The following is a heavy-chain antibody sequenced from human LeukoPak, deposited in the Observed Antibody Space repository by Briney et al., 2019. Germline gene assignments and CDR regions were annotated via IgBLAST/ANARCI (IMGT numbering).Heavy chain of an antibody. D-gene: IGHD2-21*01. V-gene: IGHV3-74*01. Sequence: GGSLRLSCEASGFTFSSFWMHWFRQAPGKGLVWVARIKGDGITTNYADPAKGRFTVSRDNSKNTVYLQMNSLRAEDTAVYYCAKDLHEIAADYWGQGTLVTVAS. J-gene: IGHJ4*02. CDR3: AKDLHEIAADY. CDR1: GFTFSSFW. CDR2: IKGDGITT.